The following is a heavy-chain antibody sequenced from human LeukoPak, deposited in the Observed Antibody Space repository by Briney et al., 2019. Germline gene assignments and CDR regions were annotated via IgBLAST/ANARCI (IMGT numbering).Heavy chain of an antibody. D-gene: IGHD5-12*01. J-gene: IGHJ4*02. CDR2: ISSSGSV. CDR1: RGSISGSIRRYY. CDR3: ARIPLGYSGAYYFDY. Sequence: SETLSLTCTVSRGSISGSIRRYYWSWLRQPPGKGLEWIGYISSSGSVNDNPSLRSRVTISVDTSKNQFFLNLSSVSAADTAVYYCARIPLGYSGAYYFDYWGQGTLVTVSP. V-gene: IGHV4-4*09.